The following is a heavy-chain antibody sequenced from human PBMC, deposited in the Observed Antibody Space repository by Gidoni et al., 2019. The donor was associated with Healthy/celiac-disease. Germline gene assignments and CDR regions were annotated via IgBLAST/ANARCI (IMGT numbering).Heavy chain of an antibody. CDR1: GYTFTSYY. V-gene: IGHV1-46*04. D-gene: IGHD3-22*01. Sequence: QVQLVQSGAEVKKPGASVKVSCQASGYTFTSYYMHWVRQAPGQGLEWMGIINPSGGSTSYAQKLQGRVTMTRDTSTSTVYMELSSLRSEDTAVYYCARDYDSGVEAFDIWGQGTMVTVSS. J-gene: IGHJ3*02. CDR3: ARDYDSGVEAFDI. CDR2: INPSGGST.